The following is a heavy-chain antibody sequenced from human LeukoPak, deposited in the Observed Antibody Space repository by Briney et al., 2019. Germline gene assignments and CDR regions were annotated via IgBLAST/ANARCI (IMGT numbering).Heavy chain of an antibody. CDR3: ARDSDSSGWLDYYMAV. CDR2: ISSSGDYT. CDR1: GFTFSNSY. V-gene: IGHV3-21*01. Sequence: GGSLRPSCAASGFTFSNSYVHWVRQAPGKGLEWGSSISSSGDYTYYADSVKGRFTISRDNAKNSLHLQMNSLRAEDTPVYFCARDSDSSGWLDYYMAVWGKGTTVTVSS. J-gene: IGHJ6*03. D-gene: IGHD6-19*01.